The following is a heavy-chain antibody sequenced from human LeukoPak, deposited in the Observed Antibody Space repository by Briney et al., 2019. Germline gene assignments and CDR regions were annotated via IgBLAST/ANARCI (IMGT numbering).Heavy chain of an antibody. CDR3: ARRTVDTAMVGYWYFDL. CDR2: IYYSGST. CDR1: GGSISSSSYY. D-gene: IGHD5-18*01. J-gene: IGHJ2*01. Sequence: SETLSLTCTVSGGSISSSSYYWGWIRQPPGKGLEWIGSIYYSGSTYYNPSLKSRVTISLDTSKNQFSLSLSSVTAADTAVYYCARRTVDTAMVGYWYFDLWGRGTLVTVSS. V-gene: IGHV4-39*07.